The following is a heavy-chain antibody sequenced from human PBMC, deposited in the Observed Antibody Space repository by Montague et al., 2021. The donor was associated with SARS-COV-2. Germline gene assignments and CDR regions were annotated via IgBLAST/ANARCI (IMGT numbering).Heavy chain of an antibody. CDR3: ARLESTRGVIIRGAFHI. J-gene: IGHJ3*02. V-gene: IGHV4-39*01. Sequence: SETLSLTCSVSGDSINNSRYYWGWIRQPPGKGLEWIGTIYYSGXAXYXXXXEXRVTISVDTSKDQFSLKLNSVTATDTAVYYCARLESTRGVIIRGAFHIWGQGTKVTVSS. CDR2: IYYSGXA. CDR1: GDSINNSRYY. D-gene: IGHD3-10*01.